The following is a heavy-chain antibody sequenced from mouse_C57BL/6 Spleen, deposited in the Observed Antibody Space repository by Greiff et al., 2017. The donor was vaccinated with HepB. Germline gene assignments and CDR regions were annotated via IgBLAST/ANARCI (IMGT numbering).Heavy chain of an antibody. V-gene: IGHV1-22*01. D-gene: IGHD2-4*01. J-gene: IGHJ3*01. CDR3: ARGRDDYDDWFAY. CDR2: INPNNGGT. CDR1: GYTFTDYN. Sequence: EVQLQQSGPELVKPGASVKMSCKASGYTFTDYNMHWVKQSHGKSLEWIGYINPNNGGTSYNQKFKGKATLTVNKSSSTAYMELRSLTSEDSAVYYCARGRDDYDDWFAYWGQGTLVTVSA.